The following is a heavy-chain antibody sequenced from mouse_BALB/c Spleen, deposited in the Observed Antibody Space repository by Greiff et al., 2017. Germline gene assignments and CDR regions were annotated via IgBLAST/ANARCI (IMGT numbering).Heavy chain of an antibody. CDR2: ISTYYGDA. CDR1: GYTFTDYA. D-gene: IGHD1-1*01. V-gene: IGHV1S137*01. Sequence: VKLQQSGAELVRPGVSVKISCKGSGYTFTDYAMHWVKQSHAKSLEWIGVISTYYGDASYNQKFKGKATMTVDKSSSTAYMELARLTSEDSAIYYCAVSYYYGSSYGYFDYWGQGTTLTVSS. J-gene: IGHJ2*01. CDR3: AVSYYYGSSYGYFDY.